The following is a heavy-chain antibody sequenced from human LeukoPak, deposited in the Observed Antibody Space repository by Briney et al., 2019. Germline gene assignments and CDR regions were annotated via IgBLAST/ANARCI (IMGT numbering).Heavy chain of an antibody. Sequence: GASVKVSCKASGYTFTGYYMHWVRQAPGQGLEWMGWINPNSGGTNYAQKFQGRVTMTRDTSISTAYVELSRLRSDDTAVYYCARDPAYYYDSSGYWYFDLWGRGTLVTVSS. CDR3: ARDPAYYYDSSGYWYFDL. CDR2: INPNSGGT. V-gene: IGHV1-2*02. D-gene: IGHD3-22*01. J-gene: IGHJ2*01. CDR1: GYTFTGYY.